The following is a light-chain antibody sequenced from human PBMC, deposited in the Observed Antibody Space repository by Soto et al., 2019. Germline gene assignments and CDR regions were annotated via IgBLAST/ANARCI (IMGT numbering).Light chain of an antibody. CDR3: QQYNSYYIT. CDR2: AAS. CDR1: QSISSY. J-gene: IGKJ5*01. V-gene: IGKV1-39*01. Sequence: DIQITQSPSSLSASVGDSVTITCRASQSISSYLNWYQQKPGKAPKLLIYAASSLQSGVPSRFSGSGSGTDFTLTISSLQPDDFATYYCQQYNSYYITFGQGTRLEIK.